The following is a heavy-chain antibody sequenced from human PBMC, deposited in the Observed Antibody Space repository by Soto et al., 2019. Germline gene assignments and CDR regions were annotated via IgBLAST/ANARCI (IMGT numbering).Heavy chain of an antibody. CDR1: GFTFSSDW. Sequence: PGGSLSLSWAASGFTFSSDWMRWVRHVPGKQFVRVARINTYGTDTECADSVKGRFTISRDNAKNTLFLQMNSLRDEDTAVYYCARDRPDVSDPSSVDQPMFDNWGQGVLVTVSS. CDR3: ARDRPDVSDPSSVDQPMFDN. CDR2: INTYGTDT. J-gene: IGHJ4*02. V-gene: IGHV3-74*01. D-gene: IGHD3-16*01.